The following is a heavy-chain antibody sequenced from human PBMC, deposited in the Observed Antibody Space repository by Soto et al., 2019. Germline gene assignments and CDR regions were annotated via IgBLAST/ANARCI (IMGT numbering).Heavy chain of an antibody. CDR1: GFTFSNYA. CDR3: ARGAAMAYGMDV. Sequence: GGSLRLSCAGSGFTFSNYAMSWVRQAPGKGLEWVSYISSSGSTIFYADSVKGRFTISRDNAKNSLYLQMNSLRAEDTAVYYCARGAAMAYGMDVWGQGTTVTVSS. J-gene: IGHJ6*02. V-gene: IGHV3-11*01. D-gene: IGHD5-18*01. CDR2: ISSSGSTI.